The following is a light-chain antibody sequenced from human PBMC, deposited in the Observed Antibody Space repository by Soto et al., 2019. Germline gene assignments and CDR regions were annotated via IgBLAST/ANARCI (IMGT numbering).Light chain of an antibody. CDR3: QSADSIGNYV. CDR1: ALPRQY. Sequence: SYELTQPPSVSVSPGQTARIICSGDALPRQYGYWYQQKPGQGPVVVIYKDSERPSGIPERFSGSSSGTTVTLTFSGVRAEDEADYYCQSADSIGNYVFGGGTKLTVL. V-gene: IGLV3-25*02. J-gene: IGLJ2*01. CDR2: KDS.